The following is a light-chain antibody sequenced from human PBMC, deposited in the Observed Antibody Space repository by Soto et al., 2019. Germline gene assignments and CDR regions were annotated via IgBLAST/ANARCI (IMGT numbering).Light chain of an antibody. Sequence: QPALTQPPSASGSPGQSVTISCTGTSSDVGGYNYVSWYQQHPGKAPKLMIYEVSKRPSGVPDRFSGSKSGNTASLTVSGLQAEHEADYYCSSYAGSNFYVFGTGTKVTDL. V-gene: IGLV2-8*01. CDR1: SSDVGGYNY. CDR3: SSYAGSNFYV. CDR2: EVS. J-gene: IGLJ1*01.